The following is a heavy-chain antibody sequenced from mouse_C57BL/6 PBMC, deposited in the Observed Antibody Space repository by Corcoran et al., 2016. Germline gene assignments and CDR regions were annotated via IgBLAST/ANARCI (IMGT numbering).Heavy chain of an antibody. V-gene: IGHV9-3*01. J-gene: IGHJ4*01. Sequence: QIQLVQSGPELKKPGETVKISCKASGYTFTTYGMSWVKQAPGKGLKWMGWINTYSGVPTYADDFKGRFAFSLETSASTAYLQINNLKNEDTATYFCARRPYYDYDGYYAMDYWGQGTSVTVSS. CDR2: INTYSGVP. CDR1: GYTFTTYG. CDR3: ARRPYYDYDGYYAMDY. D-gene: IGHD2-4*01.